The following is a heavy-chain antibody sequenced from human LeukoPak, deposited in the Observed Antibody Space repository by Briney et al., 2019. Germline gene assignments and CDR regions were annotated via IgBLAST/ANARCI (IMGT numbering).Heavy chain of an antibody. CDR3: ARDRIAVAFVP. CDR2: IYYSGST. Sequence: SETLSLTCTVSGGSISSSSHYWGWIRQPPGKGLEWIGSIYYSGSTYYNPSLKSRVTISVDTSKNQFSLKLSSVTAADTAVYYCARDRIAVAFVPWGQGTLVTVSS. D-gene: IGHD6-19*01. V-gene: IGHV4-39*07. CDR1: GGSISSSSHY. J-gene: IGHJ5*02.